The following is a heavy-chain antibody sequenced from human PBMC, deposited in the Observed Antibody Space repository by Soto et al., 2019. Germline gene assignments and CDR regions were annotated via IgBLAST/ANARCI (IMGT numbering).Heavy chain of an antibody. V-gene: IGHV3-23*01. D-gene: IGHD2-15*01. CDR3: AKGRDVVVAATSIDY. CDR2: ISGSGGST. Sequence: GGSLRLSCAASGFTFSSYAMSWVRQAPGKGLEWVSAISGSGGSTYYADSVKGRFTISRDNSKNTLYLQMNSLRAEDTAVYYCAKGRDVVVAATSIDYWGQGTLVTVSS. J-gene: IGHJ4*02. CDR1: GFTFSSYA.